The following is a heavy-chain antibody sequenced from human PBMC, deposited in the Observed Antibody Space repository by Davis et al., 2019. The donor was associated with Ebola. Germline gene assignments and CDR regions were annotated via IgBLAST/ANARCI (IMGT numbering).Heavy chain of an antibody. V-gene: IGHV5-51*01. CDR1: RYSFTSYW. Sequence: GESLKISCHGSRYSFTSYWIGWVRQMPGKGLEWMGIIYPGDSDTRYSPSFQGQVTISADKSISTAYLQWSSLKASDTAIYYCARTGIASYGGNSGFDYWGQGTLVTVSS. D-gene: IGHD4-23*01. CDR2: IYPGDSDT. CDR3: ARTGIASYGGNSGFDY. J-gene: IGHJ4*02.